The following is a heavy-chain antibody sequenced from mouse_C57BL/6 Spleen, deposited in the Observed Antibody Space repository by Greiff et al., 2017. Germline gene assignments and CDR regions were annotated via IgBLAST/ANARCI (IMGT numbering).Heavy chain of an antibody. J-gene: IGHJ4*01. D-gene: IGHD1-1*01. Sequence: QVQLQQPGAELVKPGASVKLSCKASGYTFTSYWMHWVKQRPGQGLEWIGMIHPNSGSTNYNEKFKSKATLTVDKSSSTAYMQLSSLTSEDSAVYYCARRYYGSYYAMDYWGQGTSVTVSS. V-gene: IGHV1-64*01. CDR3: ARRYYGSYYAMDY. CDR2: IHPNSGST. CDR1: GYTFTSYW.